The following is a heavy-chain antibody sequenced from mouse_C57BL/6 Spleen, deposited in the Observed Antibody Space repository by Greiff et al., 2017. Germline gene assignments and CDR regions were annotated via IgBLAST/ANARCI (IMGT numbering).Heavy chain of an antibody. D-gene: IGHD1-1*01. CDR3: ARDDYGSLYAMDY. CDR1: GFTFSDYY. Sequence: EVQLQESEGGLVQPGSSMKLSCTASGFTFSDYYMAWVRQVPEKGLEWVANINYDGSCTYYLDSLKSRFIISRDNANNILYLQMSSLKSEDTATYYCARDDYGSLYAMDYWGQGTSVTVSS. CDR2: INYDGSCT. V-gene: IGHV5-16*01. J-gene: IGHJ4*01.